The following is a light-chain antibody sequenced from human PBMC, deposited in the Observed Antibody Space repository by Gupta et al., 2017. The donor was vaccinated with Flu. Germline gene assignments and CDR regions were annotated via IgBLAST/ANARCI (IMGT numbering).Light chain of an antibody. CDR1: SSSIGSAT. CDR2: ANN. CDR3: ATWIDALSGPV. V-gene: IGLV1-44*01. Sequence: PCSGGSSSIGSATVDWYQQVPGMAPKLLIFANNQRPAGVPGRFSGSKSGTSASLAISGLQPDDEADYYCATWIDALSGPVFGGGTKLVVL. J-gene: IGLJ2*01.